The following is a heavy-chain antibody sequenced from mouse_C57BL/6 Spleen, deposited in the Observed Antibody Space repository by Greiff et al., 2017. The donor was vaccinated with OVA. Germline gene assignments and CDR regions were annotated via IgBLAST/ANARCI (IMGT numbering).Heavy chain of an antibody. V-gene: IGHV1-47*01. J-gene: IGHJ4*01. CDR2: FHPYNDDT. CDR1: GYTFTTYP. CDR3: ARRNDYDPYYYAMDY. D-gene: IGHD2-4*01. Sequence: QVQLQQSGAELVKPGASVKMSCKASGYTFTTYPIEWMKQNHGKSLEWIGNFHPYNDDTKYNEKFKGKATLTVEKSSSTVYLEISRLTSDDSAVYYCARRNDYDPYYYAMDYWGQGTSVTVSS.